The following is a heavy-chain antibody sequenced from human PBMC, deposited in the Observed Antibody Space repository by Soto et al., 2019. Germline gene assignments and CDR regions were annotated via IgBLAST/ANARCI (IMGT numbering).Heavy chain of an antibody. CDR2: ISGSGGST. D-gene: IGHD6-19*01. Sequence: EVQLLESGGGLVQPGGSLRLSCAASGFTFSSYAMSWVRQAPGKGLEWVSAISGSGGSTYYADSVKGRFTISRDNSKHTLHLRRNSLNAQDTSVYNCTSRSRWHNAFYIWPQGTMVSVSS. CDR1: GFTFSSYA. CDR3: TSRSRWHNAFYI. V-gene: IGHV3-23*01. J-gene: IGHJ3*02.